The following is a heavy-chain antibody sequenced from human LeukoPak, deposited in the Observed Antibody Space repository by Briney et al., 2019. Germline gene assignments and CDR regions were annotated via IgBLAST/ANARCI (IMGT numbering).Heavy chain of an antibody. D-gene: IGHD1-20*01. CDR1: GFTFSSYE. Sequence: GGSLRLSCAASGFTFSSYEMNWVRQAPGKGLEWVSYISSSGSTIYYADSVKGRFTISRDNAKNSLYLQMNSLRAEDTAVYYCASNWNDYAFDIWGQGTMVTVSS. CDR3: ASNWNDYAFDI. J-gene: IGHJ3*02. CDR2: ISSSGSTI. V-gene: IGHV3-48*03.